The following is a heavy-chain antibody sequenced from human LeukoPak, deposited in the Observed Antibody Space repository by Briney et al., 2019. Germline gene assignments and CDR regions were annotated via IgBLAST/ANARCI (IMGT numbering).Heavy chain of an antibody. V-gene: IGHV4-39*01. CDR1: GGSISSSSYY. CDR3: ARVSLYDSSGYYSPGFDY. J-gene: IGHJ4*02. Sequence: PSETLSLTCTVSGGSISSSSYYWGWIRQPPGKGLEWIGTIYYSGNTYYNPSLKSRVTISVDTSKNQFSLKLSSVTAADTAMYYCARVSLYDSSGYYSPGFDYWGQGTLVTVSS. D-gene: IGHD3-22*01. CDR2: IYYSGNT.